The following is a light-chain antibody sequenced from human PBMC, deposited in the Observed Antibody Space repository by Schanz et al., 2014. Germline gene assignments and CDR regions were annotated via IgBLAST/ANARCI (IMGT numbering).Light chain of an antibody. J-gene: IGLJ2*01. CDR2: EVN. CDR1: SSDVGRDNF. V-gene: IGLV2-23*02. CDR3: YSSARGISL. Sequence: SALTQPASMSGSPGQSITISCTGTSSDVGRDNFVSWYQQHPGKAPTLLIFEVNKRPSGVSDRFSASKSGNTASLTVSGLQPEDEADYYCYSSARGISLFGGGTKLTVL.